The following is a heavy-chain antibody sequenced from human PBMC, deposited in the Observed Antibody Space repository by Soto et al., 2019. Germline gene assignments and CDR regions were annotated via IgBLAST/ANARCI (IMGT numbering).Heavy chain of an antibody. CDR2: ISWNSGSI. V-gene: IGHV3-9*01. D-gene: IGHD1-26*01. CDR3: AKDMGEDYYYGMDV. CDR1: GFTFDDYA. J-gene: IGHJ6*02. Sequence: EVQLVESGGGLVQPGRSLRLSCAASGFTFDDYAMHWVRQAPGKGLEWVSGISWNSGSIGYADSVKGRFTISRDNAKNSLYLQMNSLSADDTALYYCAKDMGEDYYYGMDVWGQGTTVTVSS.